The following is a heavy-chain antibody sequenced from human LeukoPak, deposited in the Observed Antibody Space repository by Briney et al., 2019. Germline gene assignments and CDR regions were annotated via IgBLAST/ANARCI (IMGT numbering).Heavy chain of an antibody. J-gene: IGHJ4*02. CDR2: IYYSGST. V-gene: IGHV4-39*01. Sequence: PSETLSLTCTVSGGSISSSSYYWGWIRQPPGKGLEWIGSIYYSGSTYYNPSLKSRVTISVDTSKNQFSLKLSSVTAADTAVYYCASFVVVIAAYGWGQGTLVTVSS. D-gene: IGHD2-15*01. CDR1: GGSISSSSYY. CDR3: ASFVVVIAAYG.